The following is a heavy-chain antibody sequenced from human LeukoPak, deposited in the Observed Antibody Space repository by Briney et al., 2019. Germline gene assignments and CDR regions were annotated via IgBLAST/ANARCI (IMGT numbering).Heavy chain of an antibody. Sequence: SQTLSLTCTVSGGSINSDTYYWGWIRQPPGKGLQYIGSIYWSGSTYYNPSLKSRVTISVDTSKNQFSLKLNSVTAADTAVYYCATLRYCSGGTCFNAFDIWGQGTMVTVSS. J-gene: IGHJ3*02. V-gene: IGHV4-39*01. D-gene: IGHD2-15*01. CDR1: GGSINSDTYY. CDR2: IYWSGST. CDR3: ATLRYCSGGTCFNAFDI.